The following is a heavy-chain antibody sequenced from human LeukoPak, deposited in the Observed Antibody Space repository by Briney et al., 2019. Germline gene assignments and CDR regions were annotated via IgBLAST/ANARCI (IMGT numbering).Heavy chain of an antibody. CDR1: GGSISSYY. CDR3: ARRCAARRYYDSSGYYYYFDY. D-gene: IGHD3-22*01. CDR2: IYYSGST. Sequence: PSETLSLTCTVSGGSISSYYWSWFRQPPGKGLEWIGYIYYSGSTNYNPSLKSRVTISVDMSKNQLSLKLSSVTAADTAVYYCARRCAARRYYDSSGYYYYFDYWGQGTLVTVSS. J-gene: IGHJ4*02. V-gene: IGHV4-59*12.